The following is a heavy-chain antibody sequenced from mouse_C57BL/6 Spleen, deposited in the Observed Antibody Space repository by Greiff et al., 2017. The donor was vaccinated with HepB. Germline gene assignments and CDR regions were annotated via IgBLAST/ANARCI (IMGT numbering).Heavy chain of an antibody. D-gene: IGHD2-3*01. CDR1: GYTFTDYE. CDR2: IDPETGGT. V-gene: IGHV1-15*01. CDR3: TVGLLRYFDY. Sequence: QVQLKESGAELVRPGASVTLSCKASGYTFTDYEMHWVKQTPVHGLEWIGAIDPETGGTAYNQKFKGKAILTADKSSSTAYMELRSLTSEDSAVYYCTVGLLRYFDYWGQGTTLTVSS. J-gene: IGHJ2*01.